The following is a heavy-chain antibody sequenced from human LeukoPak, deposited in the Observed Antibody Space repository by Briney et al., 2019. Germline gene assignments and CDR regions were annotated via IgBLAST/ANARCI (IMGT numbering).Heavy chain of an antibody. CDR2: IYYSGST. V-gene: IGHV4-59*01. D-gene: IGHD3-10*01. Sequence: SETLSLTCTVSGGSISSYYWSWIRQPPGKGLEWIGYIYYSGSTNYNPSLKSRVTISVDTSKNQFSLKLSSVTAADTAVYYCAGAPYGSGSYYGDWGQGTLVTVSS. CDR1: GGSISSYY. CDR3: AGAPYGSGSYYGD. J-gene: IGHJ4*02.